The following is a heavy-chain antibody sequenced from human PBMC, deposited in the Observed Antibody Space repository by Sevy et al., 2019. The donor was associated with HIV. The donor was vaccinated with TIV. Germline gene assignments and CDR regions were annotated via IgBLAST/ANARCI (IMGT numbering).Heavy chain of an antibody. V-gene: IGHV3-30-3*01. CDR2: ISYDGINK. D-gene: IGHD2-2*01. CDR3: ARDRSTRWINYYFDY. Sequence: GGSLRLSCAASGFTFSDYAMHWVRHTQGKGLEWVAVISYDGINKNYADSVKGRFTLSRANSKNTLSLQMNSPRTEDTAVYYCARDRSTRWINYYFDYWGQGTLVTVSS. CDR1: GFTFSDYA. J-gene: IGHJ4*02.